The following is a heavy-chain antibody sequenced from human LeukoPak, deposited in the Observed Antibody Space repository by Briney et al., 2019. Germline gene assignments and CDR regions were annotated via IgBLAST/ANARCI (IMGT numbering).Heavy chain of an antibody. Sequence: SETLPLTCFVYSGSFSGYHWTWIRQSPGKGLEWIGEINHSGNSNYNPSLRSRVAISVDTSKKQFSLKMRSVNTADTAVYYCATRVSGLDNWGQGTLVTVSS. V-gene: IGHV4-34*01. J-gene: IGHJ4*02. CDR1: SGSFSGYH. D-gene: IGHD6-19*01. CDR3: ATRVSGLDN. CDR2: INHSGNS.